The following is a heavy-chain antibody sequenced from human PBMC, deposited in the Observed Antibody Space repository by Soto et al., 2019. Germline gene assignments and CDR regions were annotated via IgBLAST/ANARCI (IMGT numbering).Heavy chain of an antibody. V-gene: IGHV3-66*01. CDR2: IYSSGSI. CDR1: GFTVSSNY. Sequence: EVQLVESGGGLVQPGGSLRLSCAASGFTVSSNYMSWVRQAPGKGLEWVSVIYSSGSIYYADSVKGRFTISRDNSKNTLYLQMNSLRAEDTAVYYCARGAESSSWTLYYYYGMDVWGQGTTVTVSS. J-gene: IGHJ6*02. CDR3: ARGAESSSWTLYYYYGMDV. D-gene: IGHD6-13*01.